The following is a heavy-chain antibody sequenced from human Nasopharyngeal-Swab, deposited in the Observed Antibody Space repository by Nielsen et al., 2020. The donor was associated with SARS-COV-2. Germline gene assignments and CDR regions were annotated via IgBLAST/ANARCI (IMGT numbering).Heavy chain of an antibody. CDR3: ARESGVSSTSPFDC. CDR2: ITSRGDRT. CDR1: GFTFSDYA. J-gene: IGHJ4*02. V-gene: IGHV3-23*01. D-gene: IGHD2-2*01. Sequence: GESLKISCTPSGFTFSDYAMNWVRLAPGKGLEWVASITSRGDRTYYGDSVKGRFTISRDISKNTLYLQMNSLRAEDTAVYYCARESGVSSTSPFDCWGRGTLVTVSS.